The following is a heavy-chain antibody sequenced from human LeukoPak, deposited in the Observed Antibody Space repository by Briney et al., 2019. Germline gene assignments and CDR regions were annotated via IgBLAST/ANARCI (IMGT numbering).Heavy chain of an antibody. V-gene: IGHV3-43*01. Sequence: PGGSLRLSCAASGFTFDDYTMHWVRQAPEKGLEWVSLISWDGGSTYYADSVKGRFTISRVNSKNSLYLQMNSLRTEDTALYYCAKDLRPHADNYFDYWGQGTLVTVSS. CDR1: GFTFDDYT. J-gene: IGHJ4*02. CDR3: AKDLRPHADNYFDY. CDR2: ISWDGGST.